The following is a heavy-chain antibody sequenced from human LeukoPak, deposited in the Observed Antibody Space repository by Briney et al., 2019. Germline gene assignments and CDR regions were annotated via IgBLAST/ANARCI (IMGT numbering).Heavy chain of an antibody. J-gene: IGHJ3*02. CDR2: ISGSGGSA. V-gene: IGHV3-23*01. D-gene: IGHD4-17*01. CDR3: AKVPHYGDYVI. CDR1: GFTFSSYA. Sequence: GGSLRLSCAASGFTFSSYAMSWVRQAPGKGLEWVSAISGSGGSAYYADSVKGRFTISRDNSKTTLYLQMNSLSAEDTAVYYCAKVPHYGDYVIWGQGTMVTVSS.